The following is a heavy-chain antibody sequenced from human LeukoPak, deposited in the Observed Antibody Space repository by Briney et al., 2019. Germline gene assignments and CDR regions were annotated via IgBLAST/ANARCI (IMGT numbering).Heavy chain of an antibody. CDR3: ARGHMVWGVMGYYYYYMDV. Sequence: ASVKVSCKASGYTFTGYYMHWVRQAPGQGLEWMGWINPNSGGTNYAQKFQGRVTMTRDTSISTAYMELSRLRSDDTAVYYCARGHMVWGVMGYYYYYMDVWGKGTTVTVSS. D-gene: IGHD3-10*01. V-gene: IGHV1-2*02. CDR2: INPNSGGT. CDR1: GYTFTGYY. J-gene: IGHJ6*03.